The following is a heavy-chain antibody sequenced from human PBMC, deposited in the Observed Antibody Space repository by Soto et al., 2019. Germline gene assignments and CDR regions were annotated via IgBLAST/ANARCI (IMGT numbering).Heavy chain of an antibody. V-gene: IGHV1-69*04. CDR3: ARDLTVGIAAARFDY. J-gene: IGHJ4*02. CDR2: IIPILGIA. CDR1: GGTFSSYT. D-gene: IGHD6-13*01. Sequence: SVKVSCKASGGTFSSYTISWVRQAPGQGLEWMGRIIPILGIANYAQKFQGRVTITADKSTSTAYMELSSLRSEDTAVYYCARDLTVGIAAARFDYWGQGTLVTVSS.